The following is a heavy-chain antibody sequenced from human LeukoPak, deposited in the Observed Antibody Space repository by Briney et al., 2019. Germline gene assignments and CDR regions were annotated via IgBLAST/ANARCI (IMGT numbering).Heavy chain of an antibody. CDR3: ASTPGRLRLGELSLSTLDY. CDR2: IYYSGST. V-gene: IGHV4-39*01. Sequence: SETLSLTCTVSGGSISSSSYYWGWIRQPPGKGLEWIGSIYYSGSTYYNPSLKSRVTISVGTSKNQFSLKLSSVTAADTAVYYCASTPGRLRLGELSLSTLDYWGQGTLVTVSS. D-gene: IGHD3-16*02. CDR1: GGSISSSSYY. J-gene: IGHJ4*02.